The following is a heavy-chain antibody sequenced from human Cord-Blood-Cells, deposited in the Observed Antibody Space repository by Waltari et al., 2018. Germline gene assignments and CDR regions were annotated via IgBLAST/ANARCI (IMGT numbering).Heavy chain of an antibody. J-gene: IGHJ5*02. CDR3: ARLDSGSYDENWFDP. V-gene: IGHV4-39*01. D-gene: IGHD1-26*01. CDR1: GGSISSSSYY. CDR2: IYYSGST. Sequence: QLQLQESGPGLVKPSETLSLTCTVSGGSISSSSYYWGWIRQPPGKGLEWIGSIYYSGSTYYNPSLTRRVTISVDTSKTQFSLKLSSVTAADTAVYYCARLDSGSYDENWFDPWGQGTLVTVSS.